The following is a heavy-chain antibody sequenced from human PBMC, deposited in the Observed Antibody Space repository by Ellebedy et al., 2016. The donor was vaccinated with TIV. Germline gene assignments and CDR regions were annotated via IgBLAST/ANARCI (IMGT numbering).Heavy chain of an antibody. Sequence: GGSLRLXXAASGFTFSSYSMNWVRQAPGKGLEWVSSISSSSSYIYYADSVKGRFTISRDNAKNSLYLQMNSLRAEDTAVYYCARGSLWLFDYWGQGTLVTVSS. D-gene: IGHD2-21*01. CDR3: ARGSLWLFDY. CDR1: GFTFSSYS. V-gene: IGHV3-21*01. J-gene: IGHJ4*02. CDR2: ISSSSSYI.